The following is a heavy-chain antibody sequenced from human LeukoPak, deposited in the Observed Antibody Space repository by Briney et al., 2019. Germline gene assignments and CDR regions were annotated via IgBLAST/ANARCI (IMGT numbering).Heavy chain of an antibody. D-gene: IGHD5-18*01. J-gene: IGHJ6*03. CDR2: IYHSGST. Sequence: SETLSLTCAVSGGSISSSNWWSWVRQPPGKGLEWIGEIYHSGSTNYNPSLKSRVTISVDKSKNQFSLKLSSVTAADTAVYYCARDRIGDTAMVYYYMDVWGKGTTVTVSS. V-gene: IGHV4-4*02. CDR1: GGSISSSNW. CDR3: ARDRIGDTAMVYYYMDV.